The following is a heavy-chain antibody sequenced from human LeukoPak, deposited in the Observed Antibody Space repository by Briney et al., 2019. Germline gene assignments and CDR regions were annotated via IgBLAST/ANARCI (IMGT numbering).Heavy chain of an antibody. Sequence: PGGSLRLSCAASGFTFSSYWMHWVRQAPGKGLVWVSRINSDGSSTSYADSVKGRFTISRDNAKNTLYLQMNSLRAEDTAVYYCARDWVSVVPAAQFDPWGQGTLVTVSS. J-gene: IGHJ5*02. CDR3: ARDWVSVVPAAQFDP. CDR2: INSDGSST. D-gene: IGHD2-2*01. V-gene: IGHV3-74*01. CDR1: GFTFSSYW.